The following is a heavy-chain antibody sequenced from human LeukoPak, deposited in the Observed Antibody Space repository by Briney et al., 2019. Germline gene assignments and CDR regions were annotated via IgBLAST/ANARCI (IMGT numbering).Heavy chain of an antibody. V-gene: IGHV3-23*01. CDR3: AHISSSWPDY. CDR1: GFTFSSYA. Sequence: GGSLRLSCAASGFTFSSYAMSWVRQAPGKGLEWVSAIRGSGGSTYYADSVKGRFTISRDNSKNTLYLQMNSLRAEDTAVYYCAHISSSWPDYWGQGTLVTVSS. CDR2: IRGSGGST. J-gene: IGHJ4*02. D-gene: IGHD6-13*01.